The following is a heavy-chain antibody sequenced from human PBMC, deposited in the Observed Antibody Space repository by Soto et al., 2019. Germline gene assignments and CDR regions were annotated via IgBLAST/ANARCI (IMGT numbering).Heavy chain of an antibody. CDR1: GFTFSSYS. D-gene: IGHD3-22*01. V-gene: IGHV3-21*01. CDR3: ARGLGTTKYYYDSSGYSARAFDI. J-gene: IGHJ3*02. Sequence: GGSLRLSCAASGFTFSSYSMNWVRQAPGKGLEWVSSISSSSSYIYYAALVKGRFTISRDNAKNSLYLQMNSLRAEDTAVYYCARGLGTTKYYYDSSGYSARAFDIWGQGTMVTVSS. CDR2: ISSSSSYI.